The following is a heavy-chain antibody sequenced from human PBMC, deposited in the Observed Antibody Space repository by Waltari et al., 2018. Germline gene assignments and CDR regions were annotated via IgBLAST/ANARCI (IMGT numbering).Heavy chain of an antibody. J-gene: IGHJ4*02. CDR1: GFTFSSYA. D-gene: IGHD3-22*01. Sequence: EVQLLESGGGLVQPGGSLRLSCAASGFTFSSYAMSWVRHAPGKGLEGVSAISGSGGSTYYADSVKGRFTISRDNSKNTLYLQMNSLRAEDTAVYYCASPFDSSGYYYVGHWGQGTLVTVSS. V-gene: IGHV3-23*01. CDR3: ASPFDSSGYYYVGH. CDR2: ISGSGGST.